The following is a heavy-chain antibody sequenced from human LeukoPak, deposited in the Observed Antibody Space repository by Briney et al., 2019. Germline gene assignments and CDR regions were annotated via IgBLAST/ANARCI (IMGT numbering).Heavy chain of an antibody. CDR3: AKDLVAIFDPEDAFDI. V-gene: IGHV3-23*01. Sequence: GGSLRLSCAASGFAFSTYWMDWVRQAPGKGPEWVSAISGSGGSTYYADSVKGRFTISRDNSKNTLYLQMNSLRAEDTAVYYCAKDLVAIFDPEDAFDIWGQGTMVTVSS. CDR1: GFAFSTYW. J-gene: IGHJ3*02. CDR2: ISGSGGST. D-gene: IGHD3-3*01.